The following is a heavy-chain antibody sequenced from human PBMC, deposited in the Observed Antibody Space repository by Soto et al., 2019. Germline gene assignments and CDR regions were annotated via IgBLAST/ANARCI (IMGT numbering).Heavy chain of an antibody. CDR1: GFTFSSYW. CDR3: ARARKGRVVVVVAATPNYYYYYMDV. CDR2: IKQDGSEK. D-gene: IGHD2-15*01. V-gene: IGHV3-7*01. J-gene: IGHJ6*03. Sequence: PGGSLRLSCAASGFTFSSYWMSWVRQAPGKGLEWVANIKQDGSEKYYVDSVKGRFTISRDNAKNSLYLQMNSLRAEDTAVYYCARARKGRVVVVVAATPNYYYYYMDVWGKGTTVTVSS.